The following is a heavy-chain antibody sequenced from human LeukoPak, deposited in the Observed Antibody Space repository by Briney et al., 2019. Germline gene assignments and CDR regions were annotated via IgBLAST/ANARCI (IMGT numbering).Heavy chain of an antibody. Sequence: PSETLSLTCTVSGGSISSYYWSWIRQPPGKGLEWIGYIYYSGSTNYNPSLKSRVTISVDTSKNQFSLKLSSVTAADTAVYYCARGRYSSSRTWFDPWGQGTLVTVSS. CDR2: IYYSGST. V-gene: IGHV4-59*08. CDR3: ARGRYSSSRTWFDP. CDR1: GGSISSYY. J-gene: IGHJ5*02. D-gene: IGHD6-13*01.